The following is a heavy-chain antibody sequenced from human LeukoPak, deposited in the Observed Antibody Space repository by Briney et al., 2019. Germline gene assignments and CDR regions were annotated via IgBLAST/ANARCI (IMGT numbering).Heavy chain of an antibody. J-gene: IGHJ4*02. CDR3: ATPSDYSSSSFDY. CDR2: FDPEDGET. V-gene: IGHV1-24*01. Sequence: ASVKVSCKVSGYTLTELSMHWVRQAPGNGLEWMGGFDPEDGETIYAQKSQGRVTMTEDTSTDTAYMELSSLRSEDTAVYYCATPSDYSSSSFDYWGQGTLVTVSS. D-gene: IGHD6-6*01. CDR1: GYTLTELS.